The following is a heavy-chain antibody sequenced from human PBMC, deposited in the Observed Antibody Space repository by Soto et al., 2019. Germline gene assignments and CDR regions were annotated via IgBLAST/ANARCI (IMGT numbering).Heavy chain of an antibody. Sequence: SETLSLTCTVSGGSVISSSCYWGLIRQPPGKGLEWIGNIHYSGSTYYDSSLKSRVTISVDTSKNQFSLKLSSVTAADTAVYYCASQHYDDSSGYYVVYWGQGTLVTVSS. CDR3: ASQHYDDSSGYYVVY. D-gene: IGHD3-22*01. J-gene: IGHJ4*02. CDR1: GGSVISSSCY. CDR2: IHYSGST. V-gene: IGHV4-39*01.